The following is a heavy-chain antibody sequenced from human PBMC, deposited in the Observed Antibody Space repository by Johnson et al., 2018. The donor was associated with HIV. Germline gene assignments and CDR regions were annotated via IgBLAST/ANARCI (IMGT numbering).Heavy chain of an antibody. D-gene: IGHD1-26*01. J-gene: IGHJ3*02. CDR3: AKDKGDSGSYLVGAFDI. V-gene: IGHV3-23*04. CDR1: GFTFSSYA. Sequence: VQLVESGGGLVQPGGSLRLSCAASGFTFSSYAMSWVRQAPGKGLEWVSAISGSGGSPYYADYVQGRVTLSRDNSKNTLYLQMNSLRAEDTAVYYCAKDKGDSGSYLVGAFDIWGQGTMVTVSS. CDR2: ISGSGGSP.